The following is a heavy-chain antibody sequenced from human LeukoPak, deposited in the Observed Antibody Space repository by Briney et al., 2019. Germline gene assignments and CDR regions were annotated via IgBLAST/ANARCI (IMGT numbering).Heavy chain of an antibody. CDR2: ISAYNGNT. CDR3: ARASGSGWPSRSFDY. CDR1: GYTFTSYG. V-gene: IGHV1-18*01. J-gene: IGHJ4*02. D-gene: IGHD6-19*01. Sequence: GASVKVSCKASGYTFTSYGISWVRQAPGQGLEWMGWISAYNGNTNYAQKLQGRVTMTTDTSTSTAYMELRSLRSDDTAVYYCARASGSGWPSRSFDYWGQGTLVTVSS.